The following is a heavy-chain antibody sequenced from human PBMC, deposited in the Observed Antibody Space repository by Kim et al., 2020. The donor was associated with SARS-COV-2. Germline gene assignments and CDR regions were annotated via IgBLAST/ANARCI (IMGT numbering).Heavy chain of an antibody. CDR2: T. CDR3: TREGATEGFDY. Sequence: TDYAAPVKGRFTISRDDSKNTLYLQMNSLKTEDTAVYYCTREGATEGFDYWGQETLVTVSS. V-gene: IGHV3-15*01. J-gene: IGHJ4*02. D-gene: IGHD1-26*01.